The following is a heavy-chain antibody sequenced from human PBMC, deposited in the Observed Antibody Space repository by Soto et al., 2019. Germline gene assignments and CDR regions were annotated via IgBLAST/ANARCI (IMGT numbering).Heavy chain of an antibody. D-gene: IGHD1-26*01. CDR1: GLTVSHNY. Sequence: HPGGSLRLSCVASGLTVSHNYMAWVRQAPEMGLEWVSILYTEGTTYYADSVKGRFTISRDNAKNSLYLQMNSLRAEDTAVYYCARMGPTTGYWGQGTLVTVSS. V-gene: IGHV3-53*01. CDR3: ARMGPTTGY. CDR2: LYTEGTT. J-gene: IGHJ4*02.